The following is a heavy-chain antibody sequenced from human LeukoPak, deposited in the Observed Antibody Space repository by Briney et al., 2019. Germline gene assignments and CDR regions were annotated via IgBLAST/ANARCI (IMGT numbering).Heavy chain of an antibody. J-gene: IGHJ4*02. Sequence: TGGSLRLSCAVSGFSVSSFGMSWVRQAPGKGLEWISAISADGETPYYADSVKGRFIISRDNSKDTLYLQLSSLRAEDTAVYYCTQGYSSGWYRYWGQGSLVSVSS. CDR3: TQGYSSGWYRY. CDR1: GFSVSSFG. D-gene: IGHD6-19*01. CDR2: ISADGETP. V-gene: IGHV3-23*01.